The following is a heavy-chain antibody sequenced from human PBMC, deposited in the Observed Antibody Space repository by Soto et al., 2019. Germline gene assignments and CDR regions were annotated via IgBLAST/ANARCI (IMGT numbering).Heavy chain of an antibody. CDR1: GYTFIRYG. J-gene: IGHJ4*02. CDR3: ARAPVAGTYFDY. V-gene: IGHV1-18*01. Sequence: QVQLVQSGAEVKKPGASVKVSCKASGYTFIRYGISWVRQAPGQGLEWMGWINAFNGNTNYAQKLQGRVTMTRDTSTSTAYMELRSLRSEDTAVYYCARAPVAGTYFDYWGQGTLVTVSS. D-gene: IGHD6-19*01. CDR2: INAFNGNT.